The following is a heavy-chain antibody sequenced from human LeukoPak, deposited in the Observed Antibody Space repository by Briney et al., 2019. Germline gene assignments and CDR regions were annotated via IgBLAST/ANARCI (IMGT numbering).Heavy chain of an antibody. CDR2: INPTGGSA. CDR3: ARSADNYYYDSSGYYSLDY. V-gene: IGHV1-46*01. J-gene: IGHJ4*02. CDR1: GYTFTNYY. D-gene: IGHD3-22*01. Sequence: ASVKVSCKASGYTFTNYYIHWVRQAPGQGLEWMGIINPTGGSASYAQKFQGRVSMTSDTSTSTLYLELSSLRSEDTAVYYCARSADNYYYDSSGYYSLDYWGQGTLVTVSS.